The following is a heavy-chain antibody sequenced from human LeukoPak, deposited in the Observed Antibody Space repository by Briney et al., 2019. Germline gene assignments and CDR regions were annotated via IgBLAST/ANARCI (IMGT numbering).Heavy chain of an antibody. Sequence: PGGSLRLSCAASGFTFSSYGMHWVRQAPGKGLEWVAVISYDGSNKYYADSVKGRFTISRDNSKNTLYLQMNSLRAEDTAVNYCAKDQTAYSSHTHNWGQGTLVTVSS. CDR1: GFTFSSYG. CDR2: ISYDGSNK. CDR3: AKDQTAYSSHTHN. J-gene: IGHJ4*02. V-gene: IGHV3-30*18. D-gene: IGHD6-13*01.